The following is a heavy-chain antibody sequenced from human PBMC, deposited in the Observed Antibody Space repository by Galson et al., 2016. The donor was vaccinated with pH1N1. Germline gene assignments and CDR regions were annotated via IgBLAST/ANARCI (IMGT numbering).Heavy chain of an antibody. CDR1: GDSISSNSYY. CDR3: ARECTTACYKLYYYAMDV. V-gene: IGHV4-39*02. D-gene: IGHD2-2*02. Sequence: TLSLTCTVSGDSISSNSYYWGWSRQPPGNGLEWIGSIYHNGDAYYNPSLKGRVTISVDSSKNQFSLNLTSVTAADTATYYCARECTTACYKLYYYAMDVWGQGTTVTVSS. J-gene: IGHJ6*02. CDR2: IYHNGDA.